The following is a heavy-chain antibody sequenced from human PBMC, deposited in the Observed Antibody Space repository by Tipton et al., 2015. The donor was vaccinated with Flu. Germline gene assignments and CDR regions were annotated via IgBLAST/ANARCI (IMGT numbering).Heavy chain of an antibody. Sequence: TLSLTCAVSGDSISSDFYWAWIRQFPGKGLEWIGTVSRTGSTIYNPSLMSRVTITIDTSKNQFSLKMKSVTATDMAVYYCARRDFSNYVSDPKSWFDPWGQGTLVAVSS. V-gene: IGHV4-38-2*01. J-gene: IGHJ5*02. D-gene: IGHD4-11*01. CDR3: ARRDFSNYVSDPKSWFDP. CDR2: VSRTGST. CDR1: GDSISSDFY.